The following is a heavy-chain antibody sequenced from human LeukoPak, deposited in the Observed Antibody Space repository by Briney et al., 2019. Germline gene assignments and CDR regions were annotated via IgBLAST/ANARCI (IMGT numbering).Heavy chain of an antibody. V-gene: IGHV3-43*02. D-gene: IGHD6-6*01. J-gene: IGHJ4*02. Sequence: PGRSLRLSCAASGFTFSSYGMHWVRQAPGKGLEWVSLISGDGGSTYYADSVKGRFTISRDNSKNSLYLQMNSLRTEDTALYYCAKSGSSAFDYWGQGTLVTVSS. CDR1: GFTFSSYG. CDR3: AKSGSSAFDY. CDR2: ISGDGGST.